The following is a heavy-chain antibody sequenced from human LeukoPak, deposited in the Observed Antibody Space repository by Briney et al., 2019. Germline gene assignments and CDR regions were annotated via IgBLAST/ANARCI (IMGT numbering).Heavy chain of an antibody. J-gene: IGHJ4*02. CDR3: ARHRKMDSSGWYWLTHGLDY. D-gene: IGHD6-19*01. V-gene: IGHV4-34*01. Sequence: PSETLSLTCAVYGGSFSGYYWSWIRQPPGKGLEWIGEINHSGSTNYNPSLKSRVTISVDTSKNQFSLKLSSVTAADTAVYYCARHRKMDSSGWYWLTHGLDYWGQGTLVTVSS. CDR2: INHSGST. CDR1: GGSFSGYY.